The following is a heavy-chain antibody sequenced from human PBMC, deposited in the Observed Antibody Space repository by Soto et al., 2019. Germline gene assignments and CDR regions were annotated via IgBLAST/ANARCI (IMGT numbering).Heavy chain of an antibody. Sequence: GGSLRLSCAASGFTSSSCAMGWVRQAPGKGLEWVSDIIDSGGSTYYADSVKGRFTISRDNSKSTLYLQMNSLRAEYTVLYYCAKGRSYYYYYGVDVWGQGTTVTVSS. J-gene: IGHJ6*02. CDR2: IIDSGGST. V-gene: IGHV3-23*01. CDR3: AKGRSYYYYYGVDV. CDR1: GFTSSSCA.